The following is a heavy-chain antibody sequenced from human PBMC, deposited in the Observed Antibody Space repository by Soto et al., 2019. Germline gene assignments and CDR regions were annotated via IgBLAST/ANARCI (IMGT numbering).Heavy chain of an antibody. CDR1: GGTFSSYA. D-gene: IGHD6-6*01. CDR2: IIPIFGTA. Sequence: ASVKVSCKASGGTFSSYAISWVRQAPEQGLEWMGGIIPIFGTANYAQKFQGRVTITADESTSTTYMELSRLRSEDTAVYYCGRGRVAARPDPGPYYYHGMDVWGQGTTVTVSS. J-gene: IGHJ6*02. V-gene: IGHV1-69*13. CDR3: GRGRVAARPDPGPYYYHGMDV.